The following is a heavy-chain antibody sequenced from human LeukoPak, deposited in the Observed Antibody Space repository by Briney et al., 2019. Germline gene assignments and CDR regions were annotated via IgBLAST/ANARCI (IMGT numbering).Heavy chain of an antibody. Sequence: SETLSLTCTVSGGSISSSSYYWGWIRQPPGKGLEWIGSIYYSGSTYYNPSLKSRVTISVDTSKNQFSLKLSSVTAADTAVYYCARDGTGVMLLWFGESPTENWFDPWGQGTLVTVSS. CDR2: IYYSGST. J-gene: IGHJ5*02. CDR3: ARDGTGVMLLWFGESPTENWFDP. V-gene: IGHV4-39*07. CDR1: GGSISSSSYY. D-gene: IGHD3-10*01.